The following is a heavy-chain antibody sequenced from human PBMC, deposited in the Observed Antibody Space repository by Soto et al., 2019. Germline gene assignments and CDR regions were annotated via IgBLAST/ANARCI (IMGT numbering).Heavy chain of an antibody. V-gene: IGHV4-30-4*08. CDR2: IYHARGT. D-gene: IGHD1-7*01. CDR1: GDSVNNGDCY. J-gene: IGHJ4*02. Sequence: QVQLQESGPGLVKPSQTLSLTCTVSGDSVNNGDCYWTWIRQSPGKGLEWIGYIYHARGTYYNPSLRSRLRLSLDISENQFSLKLASVTAADTAVYYCARMRLNYGADFWGQGIRVTVSS. CDR3: ARMRLNYGADF.